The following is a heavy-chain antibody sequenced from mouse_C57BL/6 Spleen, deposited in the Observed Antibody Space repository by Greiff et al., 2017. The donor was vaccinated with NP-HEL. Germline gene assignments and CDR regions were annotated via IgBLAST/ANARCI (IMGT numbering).Heavy chain of an antibody. D-gene: IGHD2-3*01. CDR3: ARGDGHWYFDV. CDR1: GFTFSDYG. V-gene: IGHV5-17*01. J-gene: IGHJ1*03. CDR2: ISSGSSTI. Sequence: EVQGVESGGGLVKPGGSLKLSCAASGFTFSDYGMHWVRQAPEKGLEWVAYISSGSSTIYYADTVKGRFTISRDNAKNTLCLQMTSLRSEDTAMDYCARGDGHWYFDVWGTGTTVTVSS.